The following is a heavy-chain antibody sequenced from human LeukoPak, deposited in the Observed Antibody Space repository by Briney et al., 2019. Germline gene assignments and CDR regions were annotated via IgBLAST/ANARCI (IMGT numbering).Heavy chain of an antibody. V-gene: IGHV4-39*01. CDR1: GDSMSSTLYY. Sequence: PSETLSLTCTVSGDSMSSTLYYWGWIGQPPGKGLERIGIIYYSGSTYYNPSLKSRVTISIDTSKNHFSLKLSSVTAADTAVYYCARQRLWLDYWGQGTLVTVSS. CDR3: ARQRLWLDY. CDR2: IYYSGST. J-gene: IGHJ4*02. D-gene: IGHD2-21*01.